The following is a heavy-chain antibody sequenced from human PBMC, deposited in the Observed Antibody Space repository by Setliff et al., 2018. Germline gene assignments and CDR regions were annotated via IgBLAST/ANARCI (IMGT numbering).Heavy chain of an antibody. V-gene: IGHV4-31*03. J-gene: IGHJ6*03. CDR3: AGQVSHYDFWSGYYGYYYYYMDV. CDR1: GGSISSGGYY. CDR2: IYYSRST. Sequence: SETLSLTCTVSGGSISSGGYYWSWIRQHPGKGLEWIGYIYYSRSTYYNPSLKSRVTISVDTSKNQFSLKLSSVTAADPAVYYCAGQVSHYDFWSGYYGYYYYYMDVWGKGTTVTVSS. D-gene: IGHD3-3*01.